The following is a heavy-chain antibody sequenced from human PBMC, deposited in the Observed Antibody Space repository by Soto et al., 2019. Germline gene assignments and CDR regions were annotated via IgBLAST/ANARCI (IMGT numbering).Heavy chain of an antibody. J-gene: IGHJ4*02. CDR3: AKEFSSNYYVSIFHD. Sequence: GGSLRLSCAASGFTFSSYAMTWVRQAPGKGLEWVSSIYGSGGKTFYSRSVQGRFTISRDNFKNTLYLQMNSLRAEDTAVYYCAKEFSSNYYVSIFHDWGQGTLVTVSS. D-gene: IGHD3-10*02. CDR1: GFTFSSYA. V-gene: IGHV3-23*01. CDR2: IYGSGGKT.